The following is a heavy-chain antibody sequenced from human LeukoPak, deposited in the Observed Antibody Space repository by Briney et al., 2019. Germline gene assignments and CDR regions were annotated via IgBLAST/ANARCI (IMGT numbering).Heavy chain of an antibody. D-gene: IGHD3-22*01. V-gene: IGHV1-69*13. J-gene: IGHJ6*03. CDR1: GGTFSSYA. CDR3: ARAQYYDSSGYYTGNYYYMDV. Sequence: SVKVSCKASGGTFSSYAISWVRQAPGQGLEWMGGIIPIFGTANYAQKSQGRVTITADESTSTAYMELSSLRSEDTAVYYCARAQYYDSSGYYTGNYYYMDVWGKGTTVTISS. CDR2: IIPIFGTA.